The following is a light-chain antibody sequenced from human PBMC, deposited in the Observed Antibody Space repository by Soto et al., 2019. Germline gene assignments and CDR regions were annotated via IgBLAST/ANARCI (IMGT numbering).Light chain of an antibody. CDR3: LQYYSYPWT. CDR2: KAS. J-gene: IGKJ1*01. Sequence: DIQMTQSPSTLSASVGDRVTITCRASQSISSWLAWYQQKPGKAPKGLIYKASTLESAAPSRFSGSGSGTEFTLTISSLQPDDFATYYCLQYYSYPWTFGQGTKVETK. V-gene: IGKV1-5*03. CDR1: QSISSW.